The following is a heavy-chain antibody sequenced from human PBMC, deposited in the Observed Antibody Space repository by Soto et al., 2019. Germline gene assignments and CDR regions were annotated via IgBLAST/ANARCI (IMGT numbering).Heavy chain of an antibody. D-gene: IGHD3-16*01. V-gene: IGHV4-4*07. CDR3: VRDGPKNLRDWFDT. CDR2: IYATGTT. CDR1: GASISGFY. J-gene: IGHJ5*02. Sequence: SETLSLTCTVSGASISGFYWSWIRKSAGKGLEWIGRIYATGTTDYNPSLKSRVMMSVDTSKKQFSLKLRSVTAADTAVYYCVRDGPKNLRDWFDTWGQGISVTVSS.